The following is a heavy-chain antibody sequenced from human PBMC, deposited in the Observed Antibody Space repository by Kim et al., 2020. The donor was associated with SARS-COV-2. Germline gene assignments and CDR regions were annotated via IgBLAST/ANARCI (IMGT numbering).Heavy chain of an antibody. V-gene: IGHV4-59*01. J-gene: IGHJ3*02. CDR1: GGSISSYY. Sequence: SETLSLTCTVSGGSISSYYWSWIRQPPGKGLEWIGYIYYSGSTNYNPSLKSRVTISVDTSKNQFSLKLSSVTAADTAVYYCARMATADAFDIWGQGTMVTVSS. D-gene: IGHD5-18*01. CDR2: IYYSGST. CDR3: ARMATADAFDI.